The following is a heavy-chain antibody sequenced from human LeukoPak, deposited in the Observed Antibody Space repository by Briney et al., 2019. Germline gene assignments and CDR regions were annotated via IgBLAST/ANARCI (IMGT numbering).Heavy chain of an antibody. J-gene: IGHJ1*01. CDR1: GYIFTDYY. CDR2: INPNSGGT. Sequence: GASVKVSCKTSGYIFTDYYMHWVRQAPGQGLEWMGWINPNSGGTNYALKFQGRVTMTRDTSISTAYMELSRLRSDDTAVYYCARGLYYDTLTGPEYFQHWGQGTLVTVSS. CDR3: ARGLYYDTLTGPEYFQH. D-gene: IGHD3-9*01. V-gene: IGHV1-2*02.